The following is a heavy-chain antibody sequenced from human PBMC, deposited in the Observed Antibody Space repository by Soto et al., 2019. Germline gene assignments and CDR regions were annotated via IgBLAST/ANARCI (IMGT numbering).Heavy chain of an antibody. CDR3: AKGGEGYCSGTSCLYHMDA. D-gene: IGHD2-15*01. CDR2: ISDSGST. J-gene: IGHJ6*03. V-gene: IGHV3-23*01. Sequence: EVQLLESGGGLVQPGGSRRLSCAASGFTFSSYAMSWVRQAPGKGLEWVSTISDSGSTYYAGSVKGRFTISRDISKNTLYVQMSSLRAEDTAVYYCAKGGEGYCSGTSCLYHMDAWGKGTTVTVSS. CDR1: GFTFSSYA.